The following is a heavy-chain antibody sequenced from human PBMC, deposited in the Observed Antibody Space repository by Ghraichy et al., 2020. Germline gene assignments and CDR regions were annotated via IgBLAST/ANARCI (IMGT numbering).Heavy chain of an antibody. V-gene: IGHV3-15*01. D-gene: IGHD3-16*01. J-gene: IGHJ6*03. CDR1: GFTFSNAW. CDR2: IKSKTDGGTT. CDR3: TTPWAYYYYYMDV. Sequence: GGSLRLSCAASGFTFSNAWMSWVRQAPGKGLEWVGRIKSKTDGGTTDYAAPVKGRFTISRDDSKNTLYLQMNSLKTEDTAVYYCTTPWAYYYYYMDVWGKGTTVTVSS.